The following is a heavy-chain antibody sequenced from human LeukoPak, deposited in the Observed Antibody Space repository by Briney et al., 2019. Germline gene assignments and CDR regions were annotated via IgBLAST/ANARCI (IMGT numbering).Heavy chain of an antibody. V-gene: IGHV1-8*01. D-gene: IGHD6-19*01. CDR1: GYTFTSCD. Sequence: ASVKVSCKASGYTFTSCDINWVRQATGQGLEWMGWMNPNSGNTGYGQSFQGRITMNRDISIGTAYMELSNLTSEDTAIYYCTRGSSGRRDNWGQGTLVTVSA. CDR3: TRGSSGRRDN. CDR2: MNPNSGNT. J-gene: IGHJ4*02.